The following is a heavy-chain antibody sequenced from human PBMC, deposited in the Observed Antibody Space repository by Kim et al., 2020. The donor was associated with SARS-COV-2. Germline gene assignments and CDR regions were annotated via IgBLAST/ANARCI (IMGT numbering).Heavy chain of an antibody. V-gene: IGHV4-4*02. J-gene: IGHJ4*02. Sequence: PSLKSRVTISVDKSKNQFSLKLSSVTAADTAVYYCARISDDSSGYYHFDYWGQGTLVTVSS. D-gene: IGHD3-22*01. CDR3: ARISDDSSGYYHFDY.